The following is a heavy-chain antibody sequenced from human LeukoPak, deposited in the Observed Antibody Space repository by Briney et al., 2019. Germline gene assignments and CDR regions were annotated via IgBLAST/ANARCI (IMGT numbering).Heavy chain of an antibody. D-gene: IGHD1-26*01. CDR3: ARDAVGASLFEY. CDR1: GDSVSNNVAV. V-gene: IGHV6-1*01. J-gene: IGHJ4*02. Sequence: SQTLSLTCVISGDSVSNNVAVWNWIRQSPSRGLEWLGRTYYRSKWHNHYAVSMESRITISPDTSKNQFYLQPDSVTPEDTAVYYCARDAVGASLFEYWGQGTLVTVSS. CDR2: TYYRSKWHN.